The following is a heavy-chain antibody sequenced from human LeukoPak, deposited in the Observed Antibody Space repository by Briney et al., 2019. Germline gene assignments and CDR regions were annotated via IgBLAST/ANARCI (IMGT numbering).Heavy chain of an antibody. J-gene: IGHJ4*02. Sequence: SETLSLTCAVYGGSFSGYYWSWIRQPPGKGLEWTGEINHSGSTNYNPSLKSRVTISVDTSKNQFSLKLSSVTAADTAVYYCARVLGYFDWLIDYWGQGTLVTVSS. D-gene: IGHD3-9*01. V-gene: IGHV4-34*01. CDR3: ARVLGYFDWLIDY. CDR1: GGSFSGYY. CDR2: INHSGST.